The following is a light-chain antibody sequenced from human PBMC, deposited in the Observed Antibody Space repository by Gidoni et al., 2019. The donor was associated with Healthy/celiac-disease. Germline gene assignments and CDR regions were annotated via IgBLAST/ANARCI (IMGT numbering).Light chain of an antibody. V-gene: IGKV3-15*01. CDR2: GAS. Sequence: DIGMTQSPATLSVSPGERVTLTCRTSQGVSSYLAWYQQKPGQAPKLLIYGASTWASGIPARFSGSGSGTDFTLTISSLQSEDFAAYYCQQYYNWPLTFGEGTKVEIK. CDR3: QQYYNWPLT. J-gene: IGKJ4*01. CDR1: QGVSSY.